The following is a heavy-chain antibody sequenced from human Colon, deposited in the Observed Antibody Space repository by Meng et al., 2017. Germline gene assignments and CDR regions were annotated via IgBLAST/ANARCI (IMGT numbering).Heavy chain of an antibody. CDR1: GDSITSGGYY. CDR3: ARVVSLVVKGNWFDS. CDR2: IDHSGTT. D-gene: IGHD2-15*01. J-gene: IGHJ5*01. Sequence: QGQLRESGPGLVKPSQTLSLTCNVSGDSITSGGYYWSWIRQHPGKGLEWIGYIDHSGTTYDNPSLKTRLTMSVDTSKNQFSLKLTSVTAADTAVYYCARVVSLVVKGNWFDSWGQGTLVTVSS. V-gene: IGHV4-31*03.